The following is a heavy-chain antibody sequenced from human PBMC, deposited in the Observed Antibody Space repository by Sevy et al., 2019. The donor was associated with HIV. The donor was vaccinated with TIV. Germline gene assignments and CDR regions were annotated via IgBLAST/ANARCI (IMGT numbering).Heavy chain of an antibody. Sequence: SETLSLTCTVSGGSITSYYWSWIRQPAGKGLEYIGRIYISGSTNYNPSLRSRVTMSIDTSKNQFSLVLSSVTAADSAIYYTATWDDKTSFDSWGQGTLVTVSS. CDR1: GGSITSYY. CDR2: IYISGST. J-gene: IGHJ4*02. D-gene: IGHD3-22*01. V-gene: IGHV4-4*07. CDR3: ATWDDKTSFDS.